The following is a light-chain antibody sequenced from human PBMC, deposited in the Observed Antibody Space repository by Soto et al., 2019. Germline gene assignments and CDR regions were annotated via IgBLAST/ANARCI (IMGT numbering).Light chain of an antibody. CDR2: DII. CDR3: VSFTTSRSYV. J-gene: IGLJ1*01. Sequence: QSALTQPASVSGSPGQSITISCTGTSSDVGAYIFVSWYQQHPGKAPKLMIYDIINRPSGVSNRFSGSKSGNTASLTISGLQAEDEADYYCVSFTTSRSYVFGTRTKVTVL. CDR1: SSDVGAYIF. V-gene: IGLV2-14*03.